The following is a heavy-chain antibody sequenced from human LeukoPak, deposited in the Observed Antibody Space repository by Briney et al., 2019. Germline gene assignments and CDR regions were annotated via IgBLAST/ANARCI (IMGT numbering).Heavy chain of an antibody. CDR2: INPSGGST. CDR1: GYTFTSYY. V-gene: IGHV1-46*01. CDR3: ARTSSPYYYDSSGFQH. J-gene: IGHJ1*01. Sequence: ASVKVSCKASGYTFTSYYMHWVRQAPGQGLEWMGIINPSGGSTSYAQKLQGRVTMTRDTSTSTVYMELSSLRSEDTAVYYCARTSSPYYYDSSGFQHWGQGTLVTVSS. D-gene: IGHD3-22*01.